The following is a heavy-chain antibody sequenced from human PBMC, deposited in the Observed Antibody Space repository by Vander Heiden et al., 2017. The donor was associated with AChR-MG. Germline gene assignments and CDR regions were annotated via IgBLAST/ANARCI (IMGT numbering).Heavy chain of an antibody. J-gene: IGHJ3*01. CDR2: IIPLFGTA. D-gene: IGHD2-15*01. CDR3: ASPLEHKGFSGSPMDAFDL. CDR1: GVTVSFYA. V-gene: IGHV1-69*06. Sequence: QAQLVQSGAEVKKPGSSVKVSCRASGVTVSFYAISWVRQAPGQGLEWMGGIIPLFGTAIYAENFQGRVTITADTSSKTAYMEVTSLRSDDTAVYFCASPLEHKGFSGSPMDAFDLWGQGTLVTVSS.